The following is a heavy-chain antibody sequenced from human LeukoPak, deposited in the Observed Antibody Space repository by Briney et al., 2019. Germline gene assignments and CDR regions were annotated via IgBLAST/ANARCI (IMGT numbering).Heavy chain of an antibody. CDR1: GYTFTGYY. CDR2: INPNSGDT. J-gene: IGHJ4*02. V-gene: IGHV1-2*02. D-gene: IGHD3-16*01. CDR3: ARGTAYTEHSFFDY. Sequence: ASVKVSCKASGYTFTGYYMHWVRQAPGQGPEWMGWINPNSGDTNYAQKLQGRVTMTWDTSISTAYMGPSRLKSDDTATYYCARGTAYTEHSFFDYWGQGTLVTVSS.